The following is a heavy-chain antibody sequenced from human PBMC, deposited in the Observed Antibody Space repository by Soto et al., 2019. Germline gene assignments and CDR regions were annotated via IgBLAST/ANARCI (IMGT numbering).Heavy chain of an antibody. V-gene: IGHV3-30*18. CDR3: AKEYGSTWIDH. CDR2: MSYDGTKQ. D-gene: IGHD6-13*01. J-gene: IGHJ4*02. CDR1: GFTFSTYG. Sequence: GGSLRLSCAASGFTFSTYGMHWVRQAPGKGLEWVAAMSYDGTKQYYVDSVKGRFTISRDNSRNTLFLQLNSLRDEHTAVYYCAKEYGSTWIDHWGQGTPVTVSS.